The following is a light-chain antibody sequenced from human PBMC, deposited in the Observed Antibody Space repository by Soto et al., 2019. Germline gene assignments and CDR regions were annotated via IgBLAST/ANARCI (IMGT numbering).Light chain of an antibody. Sequence: QSVLTQSPSASGTPGQRVSISCSGSSSNIGSNNVYWYQQFPGSAPRFLIYPNSPRPSGVPDRFSASKSGTSASLVISGLRPEDEATYYCATWDDSPSGRSWVFGGGTKGTVL. CDR2: PNS. V-gene: IGLV1-47*01. CDR3: ATWDDSPSGRSWV. CDR1: SSNIGSNN. J-gene: IGLJ3*02.